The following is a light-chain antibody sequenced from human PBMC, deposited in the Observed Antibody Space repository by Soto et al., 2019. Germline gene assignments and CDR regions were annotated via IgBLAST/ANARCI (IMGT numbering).Light chain of an antibody. Sequence: DIVMTQSPLYLPVTPGEPASISCRSSQSLLHSDGYNYLDWYLQKPGQSPQLLIYLGSNRASGVTDRFSGSGSGSDFTLKISRLEAEDVEVYYCMQALQTPLFTFGPGTKVDL. CDR3: MQALQTPLFT. CDR2: LGS. J-gene: IGKJ3*01. CDR1: QSLLHSDGYNY. V-gene: IGKV2-28*01.